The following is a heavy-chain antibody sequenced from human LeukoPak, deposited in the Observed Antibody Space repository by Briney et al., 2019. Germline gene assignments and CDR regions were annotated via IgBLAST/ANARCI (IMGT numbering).Heavy chain of an antibody. CDR1: GFTFDSYA. CDR3: ARDRYSGSDSPFDY. D-gene: IGHD5-12*01. V-gene: IGHV3-64*01. J-gene: IGHJ4*02. CDR2: ISSDGVTT. Sequence: PGGSLRLSCVASGFTFDSYAMHWVRQAPGKGLEYVSGISSDGVTTYHANSVKGRFAVSRDNSKNTLYLQMGSLGAEDMAIYYCARDRYSGSDSPFDYWGQGALVTVSS.